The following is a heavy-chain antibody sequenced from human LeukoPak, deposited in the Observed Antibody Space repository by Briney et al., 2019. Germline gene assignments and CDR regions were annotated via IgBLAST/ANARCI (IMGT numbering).Heavy chain of an antibody. J-gene: IGHJ2*01. CDR3: TAEYDSSGYYPWFFDL. CDR2: IKNEVDGGTT. CDR1: GFTFSHAW. V-gene: IGHV3-15*01. Sequence: GGSLRLSCAVSGFTFSHAWMSWVRQAPGKGLEWVGRIKNEVDGGTTDYAAPVKGRFTISRDDSKNTLYLRMNSLKTEDTAVYYCTAEYDSSGYYPWFFDLWGRGTLVTASS. D-gene: IGHD3-22*01.